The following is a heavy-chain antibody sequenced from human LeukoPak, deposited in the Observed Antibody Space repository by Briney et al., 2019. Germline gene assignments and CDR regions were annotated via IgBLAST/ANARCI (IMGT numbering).Heavy chain of an antibody. D-gene: IGHD2-2*01. CDR1: GFTFSSYG. CDR3: GKANLGYCSSTSCPRYYYYMDV. V-gene: IGHV3-30*02. Sequence: GGSLRLSCAASGFTFSSYGMHWVRQAPGKGLEWVAFIRYDGSNKYYADSVKGRFTISRDNSKNTLYLQMNSLRAEDTAVYYCGKANLGYCSSTSCPRYYYYMDVWGKGTTVTVSS. J-gene: IGHJ6*03. CDR2: IRYDGSNK.